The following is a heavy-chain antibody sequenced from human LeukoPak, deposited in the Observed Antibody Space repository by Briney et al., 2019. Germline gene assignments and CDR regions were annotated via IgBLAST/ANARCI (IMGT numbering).Heavy chain of an antibody. J-gene: IGHJ5*02. CDR3: ARGEDIVVVVAATTENWFDP. D-gene: IGHD2-15*01. CDR1: GYSISSGYY. CDR2: IYHSGST. V-gene: IGHV4-38-2*02. Sequence: PSETLSLTCTVSGYSISSGYYWGWIRQPPGKGLEWIGSIYHSGSTYYNPSLKSRVTISVDTSKNQFSLKLSSVTAADTAVYYCARGEDIVVVVAATTENWFDPWGQGTLATVSS.